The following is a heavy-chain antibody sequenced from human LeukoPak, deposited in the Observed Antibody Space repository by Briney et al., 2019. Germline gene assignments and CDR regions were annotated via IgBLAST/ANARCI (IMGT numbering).Heavy chain of an antibody. CDR2: IHYSGST. CDR3: ARWYSSGWAFDY. CDR1: GGSISGSSYY. J-gene: IGHJ4*02. D-gene: IGHD6-19*01. V-gene: IGHV4-61*05. Sequence: SETLSLTCTVSGGSISGSSYYWNWIRQPPGKGLEWIGYIHYSGSTKYNPSLKSRVTISVDTSKNQFSLKLSSVTAADTAVYYCARWYSSGWAFDYWGQGTLVTVSS.